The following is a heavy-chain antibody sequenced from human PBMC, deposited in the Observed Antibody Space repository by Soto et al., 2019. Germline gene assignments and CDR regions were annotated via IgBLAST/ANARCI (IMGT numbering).Heavy chain of an antibody. J-gene: IGHJ4*02. D-gene: IGHD3-16*01. CDR3: ARGWGLVS. V-gene: IGHV1-69*01. Sequence: QMEQSGAEVRKPGSSVKVSCKPSGGSLASYPMAWVRQAPGQGFEWMGGIIPIHGTTEYAQKFQGRVTITADESTNRATLELTGLTSEDTAVYYCARGWGLVSWGQGTLVTVSS. CDR1: GGSLASYP. CDR2: IIPIHGTT.